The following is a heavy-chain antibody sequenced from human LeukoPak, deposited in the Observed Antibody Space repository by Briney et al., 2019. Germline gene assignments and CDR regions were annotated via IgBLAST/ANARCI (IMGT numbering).Heavy chain of an antibody. D-gene: IGHD2-2*02. CDR1: GFTFSVHY. CDR2: ISTAGNT. J-gene: IGHJ4*02. Sequence: PGGSLRLSCVASGFTFSVHYMSWVRQAPGKGLEWVSVISTAGNTNYADSLRGRFTISRDTSKNTLYLQMDSLRADDTAVYYCAAYISGVPHWGQGTLVTVSS. CDR3: AAYISGVPH. V-gene: IGHV3-53*01.